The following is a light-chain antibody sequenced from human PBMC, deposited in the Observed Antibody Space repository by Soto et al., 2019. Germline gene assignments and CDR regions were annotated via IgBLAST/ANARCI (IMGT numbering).Light chain of an antibody. CDR2: DAS. Sequence: EIVLTQSPATLSLSPGERATLSCRASQSVSSYLDWFQQKPGQAPRLLIYDASNRATGIPARFSGSGSGTDFPLTITTLDPEDIPIYYCHQRSDWPLTFGGGTKVEIK. CDR3: HQRSDWPLT. CDR1: QSVSSY. V-gene: IGKV3-11*01. J-gene: IGKJ4*01.